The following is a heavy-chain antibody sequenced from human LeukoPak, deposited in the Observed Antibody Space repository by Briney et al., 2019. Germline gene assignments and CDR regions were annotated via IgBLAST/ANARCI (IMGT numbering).Heavy chain of an antibody. J-gene: IGHJ4*02. CDR1: GGSISSYY. V-gene: IGHV4-59*08. CDR2: IYYSGST. CDR3: ARLTRYYDILTGYTAEYYFDY. D-gene: IGHD3-9*01. Sequence: SETLSLTCTGSGGSISSYYWSWIRQPPGKGLEWIGYIYYSGSTNYNPSLKSRVTISVDTSKNQFSLKLSSVTAADTAVYYCARLTRYYDILTGYTAEYYFDYWGQGTLVTVSS.